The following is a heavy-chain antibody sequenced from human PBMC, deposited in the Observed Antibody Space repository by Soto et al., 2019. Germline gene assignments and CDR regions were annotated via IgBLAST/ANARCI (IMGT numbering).Heavy chain of an antibody. CDR1: GYTFTSYA. J-gene: IGHJ4*02. CDR2: VSGDSGNT. Sequence: GASVKVSCKASGYTFTSYAIQWVRQASGQRLEWMGWVSGDSGNTKYSQKFQGRVTITRDTSARTAYMELTSLTSEDTAVYYCATTAYSSGWADYWGQGTQVTVSS. D-gene: IGHD6-19*01. V-gene: IGHV1-3*01. CDR3: ATTAYSSGWADY.